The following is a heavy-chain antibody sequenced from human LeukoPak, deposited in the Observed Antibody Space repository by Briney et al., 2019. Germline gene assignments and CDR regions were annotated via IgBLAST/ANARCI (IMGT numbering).Heavy chain of an antibody. Sequence: GASVKVSCKVSGYTLTELSMHWVRQAPGKGLEWMGGFDPEDGETIYAQKFQGRVTMTEDTSTDTAYMELSSLRSEDTAVYYCATEKYDSSGYSTRWFDPWGQGTLVTVSS. J-gene: IGHJ5*02. V-gene: IGHV1-24*01. CDR1: GYTLTELS. D-gene: IGHD3-22*01. CDR2: FDPEDGET. CDR3: ATEKYDSSGYSTRWFDP.